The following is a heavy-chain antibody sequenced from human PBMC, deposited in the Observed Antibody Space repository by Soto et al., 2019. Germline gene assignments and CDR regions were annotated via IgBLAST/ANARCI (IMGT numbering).Heavy chain of an antibody. CDR3: ARGGNYYDRSVDI. CDR1: GYTFTSYA. Sequence: ASVKVSCKASGYTFTSYAMHWVRQAPGQRLEWMGWINAGNGNTGYAQKFQGRVTMTRNTFISTAYMELSSLRSEDTAVYYCARGGNYYDRSVDIWGQGTMVTVSS. V-gene: IGHV1-3*01. CDR2: INAGNGNT. D-gene: IGHD3-22*01. J-gene: IGHJ3*02.